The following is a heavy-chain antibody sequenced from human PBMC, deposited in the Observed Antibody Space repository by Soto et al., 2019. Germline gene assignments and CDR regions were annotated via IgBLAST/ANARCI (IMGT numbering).Heavy chain of an antibody. Sequence: SGGSLRLSCAASGFTFSSYSMNWVRQAPGKGLEWVSSISSSSSYIYYADSVKGRFTISRDTAKNSLYLQMNSLRAEDTAVYYCARGSGYDLAAAFDIWGQGTMVTVSS. J-gene: IGHJ3*02. D-gene: IGHD5-12*01. CDR3: ARGSGYDLAAAFDI. V-gene: IGHV3-21*01. CDR1: GFTFSSYS. CDR2: ISSSSSYI.